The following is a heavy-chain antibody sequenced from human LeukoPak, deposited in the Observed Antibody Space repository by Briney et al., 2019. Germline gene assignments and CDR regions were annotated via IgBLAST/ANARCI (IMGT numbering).Heavy chain of an antibody. V-gene: IGHV4-30-4*01. CDR2: IYHSGST. J-gene: IGHJ4*02. CDR3: ARFDIVEEGGPDY. D-gene: IGHD2-15*01. Sequence: SQTLSLTCNVSGGAISRGDYCWSWIRQPPGKGLEWIGYIYHSGSTYYNPSLKSRITISVDTSKNQFSLKVTSVTAADTATYYCARFDIVEEGGPDYWGQGTLVTVSS. CDR1: GGAISRGDYC.